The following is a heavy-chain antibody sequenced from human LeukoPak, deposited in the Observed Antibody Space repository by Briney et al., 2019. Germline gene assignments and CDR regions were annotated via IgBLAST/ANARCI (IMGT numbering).Heavy chain of an antibody. CDR2: ISSSSSYK. CDR1: GFTFSSYS. Sequence: GGSLRLSCAASGFTFSSYSMNWVRQAPGKGLEWVSSISSSSSYKYHADSVKGRFIISRDNARNPLTLQMNSLRAEDTAVYYCARAIGARCELLGAFDFWGQETMVTVSS. V-gene: IGHV3-21*01. J-gene: IGHJ3*01. CDR3: ARAIGARCELLGAFDF. D-gene: IGHD1-26*01.